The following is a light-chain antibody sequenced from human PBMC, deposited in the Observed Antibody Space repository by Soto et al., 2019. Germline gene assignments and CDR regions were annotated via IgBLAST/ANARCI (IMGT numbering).Light chain of an antibody. Sequence: QSVLTQPPSASASLVASVTLTCTLSSAYSNYKVDWYQQRPGKGPRFVMRVGTGGIVGSKGDGIPDRFSVLGSGLNRYLTIENIQEEDESDYYCGADHGSGTYFVYVFGTGTKVTVL. CDR1: SAYSNYK. J-gene: IGLJ1*01. V-gene: IGLV9-49*01. CDR3: GADHGSGTYFVYV. CDR2: VGTGGIVG.